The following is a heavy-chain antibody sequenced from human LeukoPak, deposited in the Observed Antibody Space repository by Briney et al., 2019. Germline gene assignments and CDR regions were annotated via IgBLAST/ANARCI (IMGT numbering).Heavy chain of an antibody. J-gene: IGHJ4*02. Sequence: GASVTVSCKASGGTFISYAISWVRQAPGQGLEWMGGIIPIFGTANYAQKFQGRVTITADESTSTAYMELSSLRSEDTAVYYCARQEGCSSTSCYGDFDYWGQGTLVTVSS. CDR2: IIPIFGTA. CDR3: ARQEGCSSTSCYGDFDY. D-gene: IGHD2-2*01. V-gene: IGHV1-69*13. CDR1: GGTFISYA.